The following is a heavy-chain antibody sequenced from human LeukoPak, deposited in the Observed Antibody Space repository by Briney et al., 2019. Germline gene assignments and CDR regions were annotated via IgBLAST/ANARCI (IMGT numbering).Heavy chain of an antibody. D-gene: IGHD3-10*01. J-gene: IGHJ4*02. CDR1: GYTLTELS. Sequence: ASVTVSCKVSGYTLTELSMHWVRQAPGKGLEWMGGFDPEDGETIYAQKFQGRVTMTEDTSTDTAYMELSSLRSEDTAVYYCATDYYGSGSYYNRYWGQGTLVTVSS. CDR2: FDPEDGET. CDR3: ATDYYGSGSYYNRY. V-gene: IGHV1-24*01.